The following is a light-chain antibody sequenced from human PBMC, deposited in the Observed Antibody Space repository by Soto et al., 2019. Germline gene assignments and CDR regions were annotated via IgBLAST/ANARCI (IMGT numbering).Light chain of an antibody. J-gene: IGKJ1*01. CDR2: AAS. CDR3: QQYYSYPPT. CDR1: QGISSY. V-gene: IGKV1-8*01. Sequence: IRMTLSASSLSASTGDRVTIICQASQGISSYLAWYQQKPGKAPKLLIYAASTLQSGVPSRFSGSGSGTDFTLTISCLQSEDFATYYCQQYYSYPPTFGQGTKVDIK.